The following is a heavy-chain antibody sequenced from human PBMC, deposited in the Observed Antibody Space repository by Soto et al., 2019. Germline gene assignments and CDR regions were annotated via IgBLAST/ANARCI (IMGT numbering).Heavy chain of an antibody. Sequence: QLQLQESGPGLVKPSETLSLTCTVSGGSISSSSYYWGWMRQPPGKGLEWIGSIYYSGSTYYNPSLKSRVTMSIDTSKNQFSLKLSSVTAADTALYYCARLLYSSGWYLGYGVDVWGHGTTVTVSS. CDR1: GGSISSSSYY. CDR3: ARLLYSSGWYLGYGVDV. D-gene: IGHD6-19*01. V-gene: IGHV4-39*01. J-gene: IGHJ6*02. CDR2: IYYSGST.